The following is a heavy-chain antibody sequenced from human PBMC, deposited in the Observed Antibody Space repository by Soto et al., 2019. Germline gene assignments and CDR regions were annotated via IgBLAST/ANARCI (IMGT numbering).Heavy chain of an antibody. Sequence: QLQLQESGPGLVKPSETVSLTCAVSGASVSSTSYYWAWIRQPPGRGLEWVGTSHSSGSSYYNPSLQSRVTISLDTSKNQFSLRLTSVTAPDMAVYFCARHYYLYTSFDYWGQGTLLSVS. CDR1: GASVSSTSYY. V-gene: IGHV4-39*01. CDR3: ARHYYLYTSFDY. D-gene: IGHD3-10*01. CDR2: SHSSGSS. J-gene: IGHJ4*02.